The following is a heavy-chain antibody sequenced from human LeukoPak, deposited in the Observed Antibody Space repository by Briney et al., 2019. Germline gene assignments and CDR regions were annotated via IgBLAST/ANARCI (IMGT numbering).Heavy chain of an antibody. Sequence: PSETLSLTCTVSGGSISSSSSYWGWIRQPPGKGLEWVSTVSGSGSSAYYADSVKGRFTISRDNSKNTLYLQMNSLRAEDTAVYYCAKDTLGGVSGTHYSDYWGQGSLVTVSS. CDR3: AKDTLGGVSGTHYSDY. V-gene: IGHV3-23*01. J-gene: IGHJ4*02. D-gene: IGHD1-26*01. CDR1: GGSISSSSSY. CDR2: VSGSGSSA.